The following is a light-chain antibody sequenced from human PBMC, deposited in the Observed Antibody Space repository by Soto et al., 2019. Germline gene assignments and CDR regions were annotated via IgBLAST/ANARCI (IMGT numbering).Light chain of an antibody. J-gene: IGLJ3*02. V-gene: IGLV2-11*01. Sequence: QSALTQPRSVSESPGQSVTISCSGTSSDVGGYKYVSWYQQHPGEAPKLVIYDVSKRPSGVPDRFSGSKSGSTASLTISGLQAEDEADYYCCAYAGSYTWVFGGGTKLTVL. CDR2: DVS. CDR1: SSDVGGYKY. CDR3: CAYAGSYTWV.